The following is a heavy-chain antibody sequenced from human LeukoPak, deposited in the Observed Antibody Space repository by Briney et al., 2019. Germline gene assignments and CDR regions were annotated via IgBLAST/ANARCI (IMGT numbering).Heavy chain of an antibody. Sequence: SETLSLTCTVSGGSISSYYWSWIRQPPGKGLEWIGYIYYSGSTNYNPFLKSRVTISVDTSKNQFSLKLSSVTAADTAVYYCARDGRYYYAFDIWGQGTMATVSS. CDR2: IYYSGST. CDR3: ARDGRYYYAFDI. CDR1: GGSISSYY. V-gene: IGHV4-59*12. D-gene: IGHD1-26*01. J-gene: IGHJ3*02.